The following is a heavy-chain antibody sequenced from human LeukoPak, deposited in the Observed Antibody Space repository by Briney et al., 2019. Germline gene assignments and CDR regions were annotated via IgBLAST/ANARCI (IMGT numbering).Heavy chain of an antibody. V-gene: IGHV1-46*01. J-gene: IGHJ4*02. Sequence: ASVKVSCKASGYTFTGYYMHWVRQAPGQGLEWMGIINPSGGSTSYAQKFQGRVTMTRDTSTSTVYMELSSLRSEDTAVYYCARGYYYDSSGYEEDFDYWGQGTLVTVSS. CDR2: INPSGGST. D-gene: IGHD3-22*01. CDR1: GYTFTGYY. CDR3: ARGYYYDSSGYEEDFDY.